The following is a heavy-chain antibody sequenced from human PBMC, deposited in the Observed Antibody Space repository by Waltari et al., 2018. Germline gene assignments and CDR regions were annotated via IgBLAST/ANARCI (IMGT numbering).Heavy chain of an antibody. J-gene: IGHJ4*02. CDR1: GVSITASNW. D-gene: IGHD2-21*01. V-gene: IGHV4-4*02. Sequence: QVHLEESGPRLVKPSGTLSLTCAVSGVSITASNWWTWVRQHPGNGLEYIGEGFYSDRLQYNPSLKNRVTISVDKSRNNFSLQLTSVTAADTAVYFCANINRAVLGAYNYWGQGILVTVSS. CDR3: ANINRAVLGAYNY. CDR2: GFYSDRL.